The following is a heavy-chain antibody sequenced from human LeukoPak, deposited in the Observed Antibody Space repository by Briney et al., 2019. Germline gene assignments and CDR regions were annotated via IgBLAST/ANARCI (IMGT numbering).Heavy chain of an antibody. CDR2: IYSGGST. D-gene: IGHD3-9*01. V-gene: IGHV3-66*01. Sequence: GGSLRLSCAASGFTVSSNYMSWVRQAPGKGLEWVSVIYSGGSTYYADSVKGRFTISRDNSKNTLYLRMNSLRAEDTAVYYCARANILTGYYILSWGQGTLVTVSS. J-gene: IGHJ5*02. CDR1: GFTVSSNY. CDR3: ARANILTGYYILS.